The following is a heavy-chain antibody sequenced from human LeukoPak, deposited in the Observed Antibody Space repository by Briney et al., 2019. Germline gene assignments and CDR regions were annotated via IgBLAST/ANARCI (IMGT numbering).Heavy chain of an antibody. J-gene: IGHJ6*02. D-gene: IGHD2-2*01. CDR1: GLTFSSNA. CDR3: ARALGDQPDYYYGMDV. V-gene: IGHV3-23*01. Sequence: GGSLRLSCAPSGLTFSSNAMSWVRQAPGRGLEWVSAISGSGGSTYYADSVMGRFTISRDNADNSLFLQMNSLRAEDTAVYYCARALGDQPDYYYGMDVWGQGTTVTVSS. CDR2: ISGSGGST.